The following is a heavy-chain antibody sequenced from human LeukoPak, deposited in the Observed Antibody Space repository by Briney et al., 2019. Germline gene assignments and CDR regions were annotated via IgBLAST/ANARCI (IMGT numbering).Heavy chain of an antibody. CDR2: IIPIFGTA. CDR1: GGTFSSYA. D-gene: IGHD4-23*01. V-gene: IGHV1-69*13. Sequence: GASVKVSCKASGGTFSSYAISWVRQAPGQGLEWMGGIIPIFGTANYAQKFQGRVTITADESTSTAYMELSSLRSEDTAVYYCARGLPTVVTVIYYYYGMDVWGQGTTVTVSS. CDR3: ARGLPTVVTVIYYYYGMDV. J-gene: IGHJ6*02.